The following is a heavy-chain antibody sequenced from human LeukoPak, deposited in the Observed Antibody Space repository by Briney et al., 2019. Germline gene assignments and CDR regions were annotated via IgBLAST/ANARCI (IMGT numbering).Heavy chain of an antibody. J-gene: IGHJ4*02. D-gene: IGHD2-21*02. V-gene: IGHV4-34*01. CDR1: GGSFSGYY. CDR2: INPSGST. Sequence: PSETLSLTCTVFGGSFSGYYWSWIRQPPDKGLEWIGEINPSGSTNYNPSLKTRVTISTDTSKNHLSLNLNSVTAADTGVYYCVRGSRVYCGGDCYYYWGQGTLVTVSS. CDR3: VRGSRVYCGGDCYYY.